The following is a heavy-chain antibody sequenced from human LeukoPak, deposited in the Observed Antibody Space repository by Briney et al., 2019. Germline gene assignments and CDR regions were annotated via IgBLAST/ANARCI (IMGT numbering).Heavy chain of an antibody. Sequence: GGSLRLSCAASGFTFSDYSFNWVRQGPGKGLEWVSSISSSSSYKYYADSLKGRFTISRDNAKNSLYLQMNSLRAEDTAVYYCARDYCSGGSCYSGFDPWGQGTLVTVSS. CDR1: GFTFSDYS. CDR2: ISSSSSYK. D-gene: IGHD2-15*01. J-gene: IGHJ5*02. V-gene: IGHV3-21*01. CDR3: ARDYCSGGSCYSGFDP.